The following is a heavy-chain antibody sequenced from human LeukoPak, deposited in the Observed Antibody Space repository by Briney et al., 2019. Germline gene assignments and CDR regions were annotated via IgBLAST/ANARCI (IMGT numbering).Heavy chain of an antibody. D-gene: IGHD3-22*01. V-gene: IGHV4-59*08. CDR3: ARHTYYYDSSGYSVGAFDI. Sequence: SETLSLTCTVSGGSISSYYWSWIRQPPGKGLEWIGYIYYSGSTNYNPSLKSRVTISVDTSKNQFSLKLSSVTAADTAVYYCARHTYYYDSSGYSVGAFDIWGQGKMVTVSS. CDR2: IYYSGST. J-gene: IGHJ3*02. CDR1: GGSISSYY.